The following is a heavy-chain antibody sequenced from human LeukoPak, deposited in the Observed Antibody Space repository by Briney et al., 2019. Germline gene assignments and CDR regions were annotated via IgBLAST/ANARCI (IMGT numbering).Heavy chain of an antibody. CDR3: AREKLESNSNWFDP. CDR1: GYTFTSYA. V-gene: IGHV1-3*02. CDR2: SNAGNGNT. Sequence: ASVKVSCKASGYTFTSYAMHWVRQAPGQRLEWMGWSNAGNGNTKYSQEFQGRVTMTRDTSISTAYMELSRLRSDDTAVYYCAREKLESNSNWFDPWGQGTLVTVSS. D-gene: IGHD1-1*01. J-gene: IGHJ5*02.